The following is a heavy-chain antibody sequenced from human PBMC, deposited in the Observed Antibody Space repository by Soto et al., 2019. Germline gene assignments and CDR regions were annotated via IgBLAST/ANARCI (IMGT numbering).Heavy chain of an antibody. CDR3: VRIRYQLPSSVLWLDP. Sequence: PSETLYLTSAVYGGFRSESYWTWIRQPPGKGLEWIGEINHVGGTNYNPSLKSRVTMSVDTSQNQFSLRLISVTAADTAMYFCVRIRYQLPSSVLWLDPWGQGNPVTLSS. CDR1: GGFRSESY. J-gene: IGHJ5*02. D-gene: IGHD3-16*01. CDR2: INHVGGT. V-gene: IGHV4-34*01.